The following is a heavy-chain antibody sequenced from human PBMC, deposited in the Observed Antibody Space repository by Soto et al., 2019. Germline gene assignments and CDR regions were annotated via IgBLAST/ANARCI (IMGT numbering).Heavy chain of an antibody. D-gene: IGHD4-17*01. CDR2: ISGSGGST. CDR3: AKAFSHDYGDRNAFDI. V-gene: IGHV3-23*01. Sequence: PGGSLRLSCAASGFTFSSYAMSWVRQAPGKGLEWVSAISGSGGSTYYADSVKGRFTISRDNSKNTLYLQMNSLRAEDTAVYYCAKAFSHDYGDRNAFDIWGQGTMVTVSS. J-gene: IGHJ3*02. CDR1: GFTFSSYA.